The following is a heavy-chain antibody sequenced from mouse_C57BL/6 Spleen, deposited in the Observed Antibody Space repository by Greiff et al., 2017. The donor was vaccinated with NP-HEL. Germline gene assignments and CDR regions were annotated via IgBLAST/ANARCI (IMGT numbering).Heavy chain of an antibody. CDR3: ASYYDYGFAY. Sequence: VQLQQSGPGLVQPSQSLSITCTVSGFSLTSYGVHWVRQSPGKGLEWLGVIWSGGSTDYNAAFISRLSISKDNSKSQVFFKMNSLQADDTAIYYCASYYDYGFAYWGQGTLVTVSA. D-gene: IGHD2-4*01. CDR2: IWSGGST. J-gene: IGHJ3*01. V-gene: IGHV2-2*01. CDR1: GFSLTSYG.